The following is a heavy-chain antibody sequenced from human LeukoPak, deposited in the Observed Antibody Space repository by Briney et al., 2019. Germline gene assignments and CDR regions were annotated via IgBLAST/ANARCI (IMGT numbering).Heavy chain of an antibody. CDR1: GGSMNSYY. CDR2: IYYSGST. V-gene: IGHV4-59*08. Sequence: KPSGTLSLTCSVSGGSMNSYYWSWVRQSPGKGLEWVGYIYYSGSTKYNPSLKRRVTISVDTSKNHFSLKLSSVTAADTAVYYCARHVWLQPFDYWGQGTLVTVSS. D-gene: IGHD3-9*01. J-gene: IGHJ4*02. CDR3: ARHVWLQPFDY.